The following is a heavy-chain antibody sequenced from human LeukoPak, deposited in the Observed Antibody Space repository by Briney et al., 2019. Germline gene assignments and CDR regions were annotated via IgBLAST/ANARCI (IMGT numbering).Heavy chain of an antibody. CDR1: GFTFSSYW. CDR3: TRGGTSGWY. Sequence: PGGSLRLSCAASGFTFSSYWMHWVRQAPGKGLVWVSHINTDGSTTNYADSVKGRFTISRDNAKNTLYLQMNSLRAEDTAVYYCTRGGTSGWYLGQGTLVTVSS. V-gene: IGHV3-74*01. D-gene: IGHD6-19*01. CDR2: INTDGSTT. J-gene: IGHJ4*02.